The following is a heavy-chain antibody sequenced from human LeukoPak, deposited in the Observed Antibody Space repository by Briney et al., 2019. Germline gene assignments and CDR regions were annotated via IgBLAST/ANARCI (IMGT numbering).Heavy chain of an antibody. CDR1: GFTFSSYG. D-gene: IGHD1-1*01. CDR3: AKGRSTTGTTPEFDY. Sequence: GRPLRLSCSASGFTFSSYGMHWVRQAPGKGLEWVAAISHDGSHKYYVDSVKGRFTISRDNSKNSLYLQMNSLRDEDTAVYYCAKGRSTTGTTPEFDYWGQGTLVTVSS. CDR2: ISHDGSHK. J-gene: IGHJ4*02. V-gene: IGHV3-30*18.